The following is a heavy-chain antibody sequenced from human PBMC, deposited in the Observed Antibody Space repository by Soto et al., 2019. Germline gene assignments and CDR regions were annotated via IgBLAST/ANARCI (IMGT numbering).Heavy chain of an antibody. D-gene: IGHD2-8*01. CDR1: GYSISSGYY. CDR3: ARYCNNSDCRHLYYFDY. CDR2: IYHSGST. Sequence: SETLSLTCAVSGYSISSGYYWGWIRQPPGKGLEWIGSIYHSGSTYYNPSLKSRVTISVDTSKNQFSLKLSSVTAADTAVYYCARYCNNSDCRHLYYFDYWGLGTLVTVSS. J-gene: IGHJ4*02. V-gene: IGHV4-38-2*01.